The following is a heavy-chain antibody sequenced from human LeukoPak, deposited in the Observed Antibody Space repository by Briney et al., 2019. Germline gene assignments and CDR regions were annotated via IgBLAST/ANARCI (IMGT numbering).Heavy chain of an antibody. J-gene: IGHJ4*02. Sequence: SETLSLTCTVSGGSISSYYWSWIRQPPGKGLEWIGYIYYSGSTNYNPSLKSRVTISVDTSKNQFSLKLSSVTAAHTAVYYCATGPFSYYFDYWGQGTLVTVSS. CDR2: IYYSGST. V-gene: IGHV4-59*01. CDR3: ATGPFSYYFDY. CDR1: GGSISSYY. D-gene: IGHD2-8*02.